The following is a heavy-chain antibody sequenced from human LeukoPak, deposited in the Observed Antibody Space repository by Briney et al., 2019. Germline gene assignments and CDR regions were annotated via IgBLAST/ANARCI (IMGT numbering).Heavy chain of an antibody. D-gene: IGHD7-27*01. Sequence: SETLSLTCSVSGYSISSGYYWGWIRQPPGKGLEWIATIYHSPSTYYNPSLKSRVTISVDTSRNRFSLKVNPVTAADTAVYYCARVSASWGFDFWGQGALVTVSS. V-gene: IGHV4-38-2*02. CDR3: ARVSASWGFDF. J-gene: IGHJ4*02. CDR2: IYHSPST. CDR1: GYSISSGYY.